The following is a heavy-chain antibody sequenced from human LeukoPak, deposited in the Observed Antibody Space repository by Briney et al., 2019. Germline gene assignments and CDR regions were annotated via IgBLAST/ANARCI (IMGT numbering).Heavy chain of an antibody. CDR1: GFTFSDYY. V-gene: IGHV3-11*04. J-gene: IGHJ3*02. D-gene: IGHD4-17*01. CDR2: ISSSGSTI. CDR3: ARSIMYGDHGEDI. Sequence: GGSLRLSCAASGFTFSDYYMSWIRQAPGKGLEWVSYISSSGSTIYYADSVKGRFTISRVNAKNTLYLQMDSLRAEDAAIYYCARSIMYGDHGEDIWGQGTVVAVSS.